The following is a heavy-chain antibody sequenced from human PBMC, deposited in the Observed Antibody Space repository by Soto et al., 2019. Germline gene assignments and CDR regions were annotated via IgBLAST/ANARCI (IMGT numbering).Heavy chain of an antibody. CDR1: GLSCSRCA. D-gene: IGHD3-3*01. V-gene: IGHV3-23*01. CDR3: AKALIPYYDFWSGPSMDV. J-gene: IGHJ6*02. Sequence: PGGSLRRSCAASGLSCSRCALTWVRQAPGNGLEWVSAISSSGGSTDYADSVKGRFTISRDNSKNTLYLQMNSLRAENTAVYYCAKALIPYYDFWSGPSMDVWGQGTTVTVSS. CDR2: ISSSGGST.